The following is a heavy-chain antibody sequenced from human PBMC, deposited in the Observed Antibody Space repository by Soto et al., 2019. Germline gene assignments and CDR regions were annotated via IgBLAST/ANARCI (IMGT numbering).Heavy chain of an antibody. D-gene: IGHD3-3*02. J-gene: IGHJ6*02. V-gene: IGHV1-24*01. CDR1: GYTLTELS. CDR2: FDPEDGET. Sequence: ASVKVSCKVSGYTLTELSMHWVRQAPGKGLEWMGGFDPEDGETIYAQKFQGRVTMTEDTSTDTAYMELSSLRSEDTAVYYCAREGLVLAPSTVNSDPYYYAMDVWGQGTTITVSS. CDR3: AREGLVLAPSTVNSDPYYYAMDV.